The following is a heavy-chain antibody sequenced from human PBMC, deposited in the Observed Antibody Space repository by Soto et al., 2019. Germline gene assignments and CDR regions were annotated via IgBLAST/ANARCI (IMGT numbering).Heavy chain of an antibody. CDR2: FYSSGMT. D-gene: IGHD2-2*02. Sequence: QVQLQESGPGLVKPSQTLSLTCTVSGGSFSSGDYYWSWIRQPPGKGLEWIGYFYSSGMTYYSPSLKRRVTMSLDTSKNQFSLKLTSMTAADTAVYYCARAGSIGCYMCHYHGMDVWGQGITVTVS. CDR3: ARAGSIGCYMCHYHGMDV. V-gene: IGHV4-30-4*01. CDR1: GGSFSSGDYY. J-gene: IGHJ6*02.